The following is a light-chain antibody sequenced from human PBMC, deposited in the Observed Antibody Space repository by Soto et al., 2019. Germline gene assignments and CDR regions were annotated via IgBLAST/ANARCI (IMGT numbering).Light chain of an antibody. Sequence: IPLTQSPSSLSASAGDRVTITCRASQGVSSYLGWYQQKPGKAPNLLIYDASTLHSGVPSRFSGGGSGTDFTLTISSLQPEDFATYYCQQVNVYPSTFGGGTKVDIK. CDR2: DAS. J-gene: IGKJ4*01. CDR1: QGVSSY. CDR3: QQVNVYPST. V-gene: IGKV1-9*01.